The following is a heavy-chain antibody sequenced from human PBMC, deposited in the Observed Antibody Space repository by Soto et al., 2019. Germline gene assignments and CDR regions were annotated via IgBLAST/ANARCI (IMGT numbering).Heavy chain of an antibody. D-gene: IGHD6-19*01. J-gene: IGHJ4*02. CDR3: AQVMNSGWYLAY. CDR1: GFTFSDYA. V-gene: IGHV3-23*01. Sequence: GGSLRLSCAASGFTFSDYAMSWVRQAPGKGLEWVSAISGSGGTTYYADSVKGRFTISRDNSKNTMYLQVNSLRAEDTAIYYCAQVMNSGWYLAYWGQGTLVTVSS. CDR2: ISGSGGTT.